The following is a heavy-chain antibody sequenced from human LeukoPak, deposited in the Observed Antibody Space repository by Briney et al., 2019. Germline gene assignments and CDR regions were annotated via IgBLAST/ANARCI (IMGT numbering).Heavy chain of an antibody. J-gene: IGHJ5*02. D-gene: IGHD6-19*01. V-gene: IGHV1-18*01. Sequence: ASVKVSCKASGGTFSSYAISWVRQAPGQGLEWMGWISAYNGNTNYAQKLQGRVTMTTDTSTSTAYMELRSLRSDDTAVYYCARDQYQCCNWFDPWGQGTLVTVSS. CDR1: GGTFSSYA. CDR3: ARDQYQCCNWFDP. CDR2: ISAYNGNT.